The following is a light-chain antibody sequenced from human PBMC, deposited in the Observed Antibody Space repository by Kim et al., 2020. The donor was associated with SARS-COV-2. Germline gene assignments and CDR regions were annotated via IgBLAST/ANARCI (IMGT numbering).Light chain of an antibody. CDR2: EVS. CDR3: SSYAGGTATYV. J-gene: IGLJ1*01. V-gene: IGLV2-23*02. CDR1: TSDGGGFDL. Sequence: QSITISCTGTTSDGGGFDLVSWYQHHPGKAPKLMIYEVSKGPSGVSNRFSGSKSGNTASLTISGLQAEDEADYYCSSYAGGTATYVFGTGTKVTVL.